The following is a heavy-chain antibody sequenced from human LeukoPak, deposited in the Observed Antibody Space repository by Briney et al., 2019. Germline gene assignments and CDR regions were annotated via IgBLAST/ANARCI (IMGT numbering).Heavy chain of an antibody. CDR3: ARVPGCSGGSCYRVSSSYYMDV. J-gene: IGHJ6*03. Sequence: ASVKVSCKASGYTFTGYYMHWVRQAPGQGLEWMGWINPNSGGTNYAQKFQGRVTMTRDTSISTAYMELSRLRSDDTAVYYCARVPGCSGGSCYRVSSSYYMDVWGKGTTVTVSS. CDR2: INPNSGGT. CDR1: GYTFTGYY. V-gene: IGHV1-2*02. D-gene: IGHD2-15*01.